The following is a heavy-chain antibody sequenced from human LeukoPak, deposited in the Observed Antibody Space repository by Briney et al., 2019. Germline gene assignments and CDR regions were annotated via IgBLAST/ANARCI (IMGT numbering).Heavy chain of an antibody. CDR3: AKDPWPNYYGSGRDGSFDY. V-gene: IGHV3-30-3*01. D-gene: IGHD3-10*01. CDR2: ISYDGSNK. Sequence: HAGRSLRLSCAASGFTFSSYAMHWVRQAPGKGLEWVAVISYDGSNKYYADSVKGRFTISRDNSKNTLYLQMNSLRAEDTAVYYCAKDPWPNYYGSGRDGSFDYWGQGTLVTVSS. CDR1: GFTFSSYA. J-gene: IGHJ4*02.